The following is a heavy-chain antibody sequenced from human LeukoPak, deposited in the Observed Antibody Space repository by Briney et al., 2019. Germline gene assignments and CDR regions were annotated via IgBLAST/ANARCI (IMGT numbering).Heavy chain of an antibody. CDR2: IRHDGSKK. CDR3: ATHGYSELRYFDWSTNE. Sequence: GGSLRLSCVGSGFTFRSYGMHWVRQAPGKGLEWVAFIRHDGSKKFYADSVKGRFTISRDNSQNTLYLQVDSLRVDDTAVYYCATHGYSELRYFDWSTNEWGQGTLVTVSS. V-gene: IGHV3-30*02. J-gene: IGHJ4*02. CDR1: GFTFRSYG. D-gene: IGHD3-9*01.